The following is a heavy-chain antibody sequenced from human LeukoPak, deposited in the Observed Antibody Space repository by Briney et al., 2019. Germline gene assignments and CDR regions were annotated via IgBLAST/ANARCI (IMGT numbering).Heavy chain of an antibody. CDR2: IIPIFGTA. J-gene: IGHJ6*03. CDR3: ARARPGVEYSSSSGYYMDV. V-gene: IGHV1-69*05. D-gene: IGHD6-6*01. Sequence: SVKVSCKASGGTFSSYAISWVRQAPGQGLEWMGGIIPIFGTANHAQKFQGRVTITTDESTSTAYMELSSLRSEDTAVYYCARARPGVEYSSSSGYYMDVWGKGTTVTVSS. CDR1: GGTFSSYA.